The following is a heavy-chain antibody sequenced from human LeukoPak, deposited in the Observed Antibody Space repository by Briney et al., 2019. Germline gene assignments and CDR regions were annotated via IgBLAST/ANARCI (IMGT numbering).Heavy chain of an antibody. CDR3: ATTGGSPHSSGYYSGNDY. CDR2: IIPILGIA. CDR1: GGTFSSYA. Sequence: ASVKVSCKASGGTFSSYAISWVRQAPGQGLEWMGRIIPILGIANYAQKFQGRVTITADKSTSTAYMELSSLRSEDTAVYYCATTGGSPHSSGYYSGNDYWGQGTLVTVSS. V-gene: IGHV1-69*04. J-gene: IGHJ4*02. D-gene: IGHD3-22*01.